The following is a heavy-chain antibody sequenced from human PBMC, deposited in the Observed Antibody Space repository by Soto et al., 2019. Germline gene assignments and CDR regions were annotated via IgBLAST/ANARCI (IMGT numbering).Heavy chain of an antibody. CDR1: GFTFSSYG. CDR3: ANPVAGTGQGSAWNFDL. D-gene: IGHD6-19*01. J-gene: IGHJ2*01. CDR2: ISYDGSNK. V-gene: IGHV3-30*18. Sequence: QVQLVESGGGVVQPGRSLRLSCAASGFTFSSYGMHWVRQAPGKGLEWVAVISYDGSNKYYADSVNDRFTISRDNSKNTLYMQMNDLGAEDTVVYYCANPVAGTGQGSAWNFDLWGRGTLVTVSS.